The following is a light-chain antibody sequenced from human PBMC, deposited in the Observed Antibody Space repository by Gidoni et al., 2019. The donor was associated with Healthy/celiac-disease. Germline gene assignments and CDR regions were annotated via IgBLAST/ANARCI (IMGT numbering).Light chain of an antibody. V-gene: IGLV1-44*01. Sequence: QSVLTQPPSASGTPGQRVTISCSGSSSNIGSNTVNWYQQLPGTAPKLLIYSNNQQPSGVPYRFSGSKSGTSASLAISGLQSEDEADYYCAAWDDSLNGPDVVFGGGTKLTVL. CDR2: SNN. CDR1: SSNIGSNT. CDR3: AAWDDSLNGPDVV. J-gene: IGLJ2*01.